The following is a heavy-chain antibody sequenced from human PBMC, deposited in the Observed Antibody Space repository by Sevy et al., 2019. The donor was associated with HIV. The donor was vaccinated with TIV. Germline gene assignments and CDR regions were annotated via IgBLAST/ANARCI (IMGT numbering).Heavy chain of an antibody. D-gene: IGHD2-21*02. CDR1: GFILSRYG. J-gene: IGHJ4*02. CDR2: IFNDGKTK. V-gene: IGHV3-33*01. CDR3: ARESGSDWYLDS. Sequence: GGSLRLSCKASGFILSRYGVHWVRQAPGKGLEWVASIFNDGKTKYYGDPVKGRFTISRDDSKNTLYLQMDSLRAEDMAVYYCARESGSDWYLDSWGQGSLVTVSS.